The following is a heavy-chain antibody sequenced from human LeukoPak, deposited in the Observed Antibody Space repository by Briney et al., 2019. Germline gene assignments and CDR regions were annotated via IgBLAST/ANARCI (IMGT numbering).Heavy chain of an antibody. CDR1: GFTLSNAW. CDR2: IKSKSNGGTT. CDR3: TTEFGSGYYFDY. J-gene: IGHJ4*02. V-gene: IGHV3-15*01. D-gene: IGHD6-19*01. Sequence: GGSLRLSCRASGFTLSNAWMSWVRQAPGKGLEWVGRIKSKSNGGTTDYTAPVKGRFAISRDDSINTLYLQMSSLETEDTAVYYCTTEFGSGYYFDYWGQGTLVTVSS.